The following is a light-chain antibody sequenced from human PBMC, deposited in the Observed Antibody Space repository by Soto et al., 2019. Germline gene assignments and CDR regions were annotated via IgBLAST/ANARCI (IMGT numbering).Light chain of an antibody. V-gene: IGKV1-6*01. CDR2: AAS. CDR1: QDIRSD. CDR3: LQNTNCPLT. Sequence: AIQMTQSPSSLSASVGDRVTVTCRASQDIRSDVGWYQQKPGQAPKVLMYAASRLHSGVPSRFSVSVSGTNFVLTISSLQPEDVATYYCLQNTNCPLTFGGGTKV. J-gene: IGKJ4*01.